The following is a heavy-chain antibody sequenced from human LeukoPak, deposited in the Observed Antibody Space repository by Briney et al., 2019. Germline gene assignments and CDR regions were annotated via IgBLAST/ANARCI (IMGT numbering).Heavy chain of an antibody. J-gene: IGHJ4*02. D-gene: IGHD2-8*01. V-gene: IGHV4-34*01. CDR3: ARGFTLGIVLMVYAPYYFDY. CDR2: INHSGST. CDR1: GGSFSGYY. Sequence: PSETLSLTCAVYGGSFSGYYWSLIRQPPGKGLEWIGEINHSGSTNYNPFLKSRVTISVDTSKNQFSLKLSSVTAADTAVYYCARGFTLGIVLMVYAPYYFDYWGQGTLVTVSS.